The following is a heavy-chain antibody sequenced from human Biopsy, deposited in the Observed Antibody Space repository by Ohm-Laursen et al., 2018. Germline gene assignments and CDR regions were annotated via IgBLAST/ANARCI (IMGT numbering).Heavy chain of an antibody. CDR2: IYYSGST. V-gene: IGHV4-59*01. Sequence: SETLSLTCAVSGVSISSYFWNWIRQPPGKGLEWIGDIYYSGSTKYNPSLKSRVTTSVDMSKSQLSLKLTSVTTADTSVYYCARGNEVMVTGPYFFDYWGQGTLVIVSS. D-gene: IGHD2-21*02. CDR3: ARGNEVMVTGPYFFDY. J-gene: IGHJ4*02. CDR1: GVSISSYF.